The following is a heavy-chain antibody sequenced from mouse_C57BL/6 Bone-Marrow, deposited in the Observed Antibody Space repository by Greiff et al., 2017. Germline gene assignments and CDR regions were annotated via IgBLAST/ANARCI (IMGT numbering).Heavy chain of an antibody. D-gene: IGHD1-1*01. CDR2: INPNNGGT. V-gene: IGHV1-26*01. CDR1: GYTFTDYY. Sequence: EVQLQQSGPELVKPGASVKISCKASGYTFTDYYMNWVKQSHGKSLEWIGDINPNNGGTSYNQKFKGKATLTVDKSSSTAYMELRSLTSEDSAVYYCAREGSILWFAYWGQGTLVTVSA. CDR3: AREGSILWFAY. J-gene: IGHJ3*01.